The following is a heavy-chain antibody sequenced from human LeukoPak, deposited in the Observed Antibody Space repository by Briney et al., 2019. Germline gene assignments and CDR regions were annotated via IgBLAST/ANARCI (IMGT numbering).Heavy chain of an antibody. J-gene: IGHJ3*02. Sequence: SETLSLTCTVSGGSISSYYWSWIRQPPGKGLEWVGYIYYSGSTNYNPSLTSRVTISVDTSKNQFSLKLSSVTAADTAVYYCARDSERDYYDSSGYYYGAFDIWGQGTMVTVSS. V-gene: IGHV4-59*01. D-gene: IGHD3-22*01. CDR1: GGSISSYY. CDR3: ARDSERDYYDSSGYYYGAFDI. CDR2: IYYSGST.